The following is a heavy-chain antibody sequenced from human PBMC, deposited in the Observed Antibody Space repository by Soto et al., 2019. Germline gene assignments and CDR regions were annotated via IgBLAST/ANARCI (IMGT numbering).Heavy chain of an antibody. V-gene: IGHV1-46*01. D-gene: IGHD3-10*01. J-gene: IGHJ6*02. CDR3: AVGGVYYGSGSYYNDYYYYGMDV. Sequence: RASVKVSCKASGYTFTSYYMHWVRQAPGQGLEWMGIINPSGGSTSYAQKFQGRVTMTRDTSTSTVYMELSSLRSEDTAVYYCAVGGVYYGSGSYYNDYYYYGMDVWGQGTTVTVSS. CDR2: INPSGGST. CDR1: GYTFTSYY.